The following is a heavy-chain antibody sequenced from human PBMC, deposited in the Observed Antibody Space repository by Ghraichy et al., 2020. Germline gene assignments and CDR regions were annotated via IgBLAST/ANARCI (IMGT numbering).Heavy chain of an antibody. CDR2: IYYSGST. V-gene: IGHV4-59*08. J-gene: IGHJ4*02. D-gene: IGHD1-20*01. CDR1: GGSISSYY. CDR3: ARLPDITETRDYFDY. Sequence: SETLSLTCTVSGGSISSYYWSWIRQSPGKGLEWIGYIYYSGSTNYNPSLKSRVTISVDTSKNQFSLKLSSVTAADTAVYYCARLPDITETRDYFDYWGQGTLVTVSS.